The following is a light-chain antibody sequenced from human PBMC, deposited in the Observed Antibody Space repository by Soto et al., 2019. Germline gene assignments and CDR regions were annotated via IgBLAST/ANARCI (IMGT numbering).Light chain of an antibody. Sequence: EIVLTQSPATLSLPPGERATLSCRASQSVSSNLAWYQQKPGQAPRLLIYGASTRATGIPARFSGSGSGTEFTLTISSLQSEDFAVYYCQQYNNFPITFGQGTRLEI. J-gene: IGKJ5*01. CDR2: GAS. CDR3: QQYNNFPIT. V-gene: IGKV3-15*01. CDR1: QSVSSN.